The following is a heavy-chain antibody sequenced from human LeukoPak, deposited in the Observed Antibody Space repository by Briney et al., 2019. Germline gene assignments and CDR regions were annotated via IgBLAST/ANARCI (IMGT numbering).Heavy chain of an antibody. CDR1: GFTFDDYT. J-gene: IGHJ4*02. V-gene: IGHV3-43*01. CDR2: ISWDGGST. Sequence: GGSLRLSCAASGFTFDDYTMHWVRQAPGKGLEWVSLISWDGGSTYYVDSVKGRFTISRDNAKNSLYLQMNSLRAEGTAVYYCARDLRYSYYWGQGTLVTVSS. CDR3: ARDLRYSYY. D-gene: IGHD2-15*01.